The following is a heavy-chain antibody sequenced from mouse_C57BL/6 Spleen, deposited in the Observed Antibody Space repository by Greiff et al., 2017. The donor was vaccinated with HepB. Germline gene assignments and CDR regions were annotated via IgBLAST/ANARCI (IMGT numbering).Heavy chain of an antibody. J-gene: IGHJ3*01. V-gene: IGHV1-69*01. CDR2: IDPSDSYT. CDR3: AITLTAQATFAY. Sequence: VQLQQSGAELVMPGASVKLSCKASGYTFTSYWMHWVKQRPGQGLEWIGEIDPSDSYTNYNQKFKGKSTLTVDKSSSTAYMQLSSLTSEDSAVYYCAITLTAQATFAYWGQGTLVTVSA. D-gene: IGHD3-2*02. CDR1: GYTFTSYW.